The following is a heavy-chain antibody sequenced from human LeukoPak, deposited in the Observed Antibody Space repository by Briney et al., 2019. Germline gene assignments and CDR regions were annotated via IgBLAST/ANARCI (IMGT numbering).Heavy chain of an antibody. CDR3: ARGYDSSGYPYGY. Sequence: ASVKVSCKASGYTFTSYDINWVRQATGQGLEWMGWMNHNSGNTGYAQKFQGRVTITRNTSISTAYMELSSLRSEDTAVYYCARGYDSSGYPYGYWGQGTLVTVSS. CDR1: GYTFTSYD. V-gene: IGHV1-8*03. D-gene: IGHD3-22*01. CDR2: MNHNSGNT. J-gene: IGHJ4*02.